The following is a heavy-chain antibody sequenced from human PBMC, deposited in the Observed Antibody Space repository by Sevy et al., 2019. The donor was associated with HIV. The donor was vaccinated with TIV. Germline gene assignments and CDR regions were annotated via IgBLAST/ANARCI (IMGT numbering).Heavy chain of an antibody. CDR3: ASVYYGSGSLYY. J-gene: IGHJ4*02. CDR1: GYTFTGYY. Sequence: ASVKVSCKASGYTFTGYYMHWVRQAPGQGLEWMGRINPNSGGTNYAQKFQGRVTMTRDTSISTAYMELSRLRSDDTAVYYCASVYYGSGSLYYWGQGTLVTVSS. CDR2: INPNSGGT. V-gene: IGHV1-2*06. D-gene: IGHD3-10*01.